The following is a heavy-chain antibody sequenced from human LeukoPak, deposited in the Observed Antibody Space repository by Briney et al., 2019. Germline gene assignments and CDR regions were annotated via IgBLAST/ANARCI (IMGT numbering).Heavy chain of an antibody. CDR3: AKRGVVIRVFLVGFHKEAYYFDS. D-gene: IGHD3-3*01. Sequence: GGSLRLSCAVSGITLSNYGMSWVRPAPGKGLEWVAGISDSGGRTNYADSVKGRFTISRDNPKNTLYLQMNSLRAEDTAVYFCAKRGVVIRVFLVGFHKEAYYFDSWGQGALVTVSS. CDR1: GITLSNYG. J-gene: IGHJ4*02. V-gene: IGHV3-23*01. CDR2: ISDSGGRT.